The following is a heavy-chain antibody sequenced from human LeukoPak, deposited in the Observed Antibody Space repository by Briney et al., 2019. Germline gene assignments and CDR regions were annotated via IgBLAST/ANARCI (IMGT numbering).Heavy chain of an antibody. J-gene: IGHJ4*02. CDR1: GFTFDSHA. V-gene: IGHV3-23*01. CDR3: AREGLERIFHFDY. D-gene: IGHD1-1*01. CDR2: ITGNGFET. Sequence: GGSLRLSCAASGFTFDSHAMAWVRQAPGAGLEWVSGITGNGFETFYADPVRGRFTISRDNSKNTLYLQMNSLRAEDTALYYCAREGLERIFHFDYWGQGTLVTVSS.